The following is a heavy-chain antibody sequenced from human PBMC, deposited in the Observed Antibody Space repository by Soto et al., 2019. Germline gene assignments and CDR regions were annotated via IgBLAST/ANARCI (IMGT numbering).Heavy chain of an antibody. CDR2: IHYSGST. CDR1: GGSISSLH. CDR3: ARSMDVTLTVVDRDEYFDS. D-gene: IGHD3-22*01. V-gene: IGHV4-59*01. Sequence: PSETLSLTYTVSGGSISSLHGSWIRQPPGKGLEWIGYIHYSGSTNYNPSLESRVTISVDTSKNQFSLKLSSVTAADTAVYYCARSMDVTLTVVDRDEYFDSWGQGTLVTVSS. J-gene: IGHJ4*02.